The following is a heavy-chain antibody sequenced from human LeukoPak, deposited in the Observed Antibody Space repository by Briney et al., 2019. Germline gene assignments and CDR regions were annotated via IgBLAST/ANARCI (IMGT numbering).Heavy chain of an antibody. CDR2: IYTSGST. V-gene: IGHV4-61*02. CDR3: AREYSRLYFRH. D-gene: IGHD6-13*01. CDR1: GGSISSGSYY. J-gene: IGHJ1*01. Sequence: SETLSLTCTVSGGSISSGSYYWSWIRQPAGKGLEWIGRIYTSGSTNYNPSLKSRVTISVDTSKNQFSLKLSSVTAADTAVYYCAREYSRLYFRHWGQGTLVTVSS.